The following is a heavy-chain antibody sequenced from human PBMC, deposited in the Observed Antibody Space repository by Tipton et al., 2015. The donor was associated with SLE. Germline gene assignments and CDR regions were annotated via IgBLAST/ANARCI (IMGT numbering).Heavy chain of an antibody. CDR2: IYTSGIT. CDR1: GGSINTYY. Sequence: GLVKPSETLSLTCTVSGGSINTYYWSWIRQPPGKGLEWIGYIYTSGITNYNPSLKSRVTISVDTSKNQFSLKLSSVTAADTAVYYCARQGPFYGNWFDPWGQGTLVTVSS. D-gene: IGHD3-16*01. CDR3: ARQGPFYGNWFDP. J-gene: IGHJ5*02. V-gene: IGHV4-4*09.